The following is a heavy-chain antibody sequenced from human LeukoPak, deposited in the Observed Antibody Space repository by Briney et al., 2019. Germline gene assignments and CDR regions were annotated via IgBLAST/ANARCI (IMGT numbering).Heavy chain of an antibody. V-gene: IGHV1-18*01. Sequence: ASVNVSCKASGYTFTSYGMSWVRQAPGQGLEWMGWINTYNGNTNYAQKFQGRVNMTTGTSKSTAYMELRSLRSDDTAVYYCAARSGTYPYYFDYWGQGTLVTVSS. J-gene: IGHJ4*01. D-gene: IGHD3-10*01. CDR3: AARSGTYPYYFDY. CDR1: GYTFTSYG. CDR2: INTYNGNT.